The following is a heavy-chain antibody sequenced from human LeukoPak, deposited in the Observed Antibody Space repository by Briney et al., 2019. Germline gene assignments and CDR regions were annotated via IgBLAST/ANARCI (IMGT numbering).Heavy chain of an antibody. D-gene: IGHD3-16*01. J-gene: IGHJ3*02. CDR2: ISSSGGGT. Sequence: GGSLRLSCAASGFTFSSYVMSWVRQAPGKGLEWVSTISSSGGGTSYADSVKGRFTISRDNSKNTLYLQMNSLRAEDTAVYYCAKLYPHSTVQGDDAFDIWGQGTMVTVSS. V-gene: IGHV3-23*01. CDR1: GFTFSSYV. CDR3: AKLYPHSTVQGDDAFDI.